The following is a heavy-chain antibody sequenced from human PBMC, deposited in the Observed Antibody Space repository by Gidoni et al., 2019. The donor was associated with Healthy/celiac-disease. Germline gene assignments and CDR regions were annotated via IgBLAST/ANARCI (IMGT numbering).Heavy chain of an antibody. CDR3: ARELRSRPYYFDY. Sequence: QVQLQQWGAGLLKPSETLSLTCAVYGGSFSGYYWSWIRQPPGKGLEWIGEINHSGSTNYNPSLKSRVTISVDTSKNQFSLKLSSVTAADTAVYYCARELRSRPYYFDYWGQGTLVTVSS. D-gene: IGHD2-21*01. CDR2: INHSGST. J-gene: IGHJ4*02. CDR1: GGSFSGYY. V-gene: IGHV4-34*01.